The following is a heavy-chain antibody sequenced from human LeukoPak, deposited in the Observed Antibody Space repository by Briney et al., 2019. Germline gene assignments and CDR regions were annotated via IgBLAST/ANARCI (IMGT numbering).Heavy chain of an antibody. Sequence: ASVKVSCKASGYTFTSYGISWVRQAPGQGLEWVGWINAYNGNTNYAQKLQGRVTMTTDTSTSTAYMELSSLRSEDTAVYYCARDPGRGVVAATMNNWFDPWGQGTLVTVSS. CDR2: INAYNGNT. CDR1: GYTFTSYG. D-gene: IGHD2-15*01. J-gene: IGHJ5*02. V-gene: IGHV1-18*01. CDR3: ARDPGRGVVAATMNNWFDP.